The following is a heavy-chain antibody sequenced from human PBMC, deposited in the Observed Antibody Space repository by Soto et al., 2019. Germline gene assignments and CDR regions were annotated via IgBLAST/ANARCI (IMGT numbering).Heavy chain of an antibody. J-gene: IGHJ5*02. CDR3: ARDMGDCSGGSCYNWFDP. Sequence: QLQLQESGSGLVKPSQTLSLTCAVSGGSISSGGYSWSWIRQPPGKGLEWIGYIYHSGSTYYNPSLKSRVTTSVDRSKNQFSRKLSSVTAADTAVYYCARDMGDCSGGSCYNWFDPWGQGTLVTVSS. CDR1: GGSISSGGYS. D-gene: IGHD2-15*01. CDR2: IYHSGST. V-gene: IGHV4-30-2*01.